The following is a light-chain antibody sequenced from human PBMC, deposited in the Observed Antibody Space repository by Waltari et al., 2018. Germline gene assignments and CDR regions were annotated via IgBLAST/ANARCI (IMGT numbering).Light chain of an antibody. CDR1: SSDLARFDL. J-gene: IGLJ3*02. Sequence: QSALTQPASVSASPGQSITIPCTGTSSDLARFDLVSWFQQHPGEAPRLIIFEASKRPSGVSNRFSGSKSGTTASLTISGLQAEDEADYYCCSYAGSSSWVFGGGTKLTVL. V-gene: IGLV2-23*01. CDR2: EAS. CDR3: CSYAGSSSWV.